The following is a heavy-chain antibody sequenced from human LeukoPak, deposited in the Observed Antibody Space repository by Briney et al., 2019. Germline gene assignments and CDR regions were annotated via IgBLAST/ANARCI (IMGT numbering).Heavy chain of an antibody. V-gene: IGHV1-2*02. CDR1: GYTFTGYY. D-gene: IGHD3-10*01. CDR2: INPNSGGT. CDR3: AGGPYGSGSDWFDP. J-gene: IGHJ5*02. Sequence: ASVKVSCKASGYTFTGYYMHWVRQAPGQGLEWMGWINPNSGGTNYAQKFQGRVTMTRDTSISTAYMELSRLRSDDTAVYYCAGGPYGSGSDWFDPWGQGTLVTVSS.